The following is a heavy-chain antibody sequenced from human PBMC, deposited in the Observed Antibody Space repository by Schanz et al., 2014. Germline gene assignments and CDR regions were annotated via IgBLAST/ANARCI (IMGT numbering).Heavy chain of an antibody. D-gene: IGHD2-15*01. CDR2: ISYDGSNK. V-gene: IGHV3-30-3*01. Sequence: QVQLVESGGGVVQPGGSLRLSCAASGFTFSDYYMSWIRQAPGKGLEWVAVISYDGSNKYYADSVKGRFTISRDNSKNTLYLQMNTLRAEDTAVYYCARDRGYCSGGSCLTFDYWGQGTLVTVSS. CDR1: GFTFSDYY. J-gene: IGHJ4*02. CDR3: ARDRGYCSGGSCLTFDY.